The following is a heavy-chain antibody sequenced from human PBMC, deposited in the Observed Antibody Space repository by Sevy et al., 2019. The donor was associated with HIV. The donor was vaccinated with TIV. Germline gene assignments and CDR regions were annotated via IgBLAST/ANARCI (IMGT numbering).Heavy chain of an antibody. CDR1: GGSFSGYY. J-gene: IGHJ6*02. CDR2: INHSGST. D-gene: IGHD2-2*01. V-gene: IGHV4-34*01. Sequence: SETLSLTCAVYGGSFSGYYWSWIRQPPGKGLEWIGEINHSGSTNYNPSLKSRVTISVDTSKNQFSLKLSSVTAADTAVYYCASPYCCSTSCSRVGMDVWGQGTTVTVSS. CDR3: ASPYCCSTSCSRVGMDV.